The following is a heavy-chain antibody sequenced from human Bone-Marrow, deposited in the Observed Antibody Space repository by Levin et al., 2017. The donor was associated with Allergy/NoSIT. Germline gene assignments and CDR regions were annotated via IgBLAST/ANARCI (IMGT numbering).Heavy chain of an antibody. Sequence: GGSLRPSCAASGFSFSDYYMIWIRQTPGRGLEWVSYISSSRNTIYYADSVKSRFTISRDNDGNSLYLQMNSLRTDDTGIYFCARGASPHCRAGTCYPSNFDSWGQGTLVTVSS. CDR1: GFSFSDYY. J-gene: IGHJ4*02. CDR3: ARGASPHCRAGTCYPSNFDS. V-gene: IGHV3-11*01. CDR2: ISSSRNTI. D-gene: IGHD2-15*01.